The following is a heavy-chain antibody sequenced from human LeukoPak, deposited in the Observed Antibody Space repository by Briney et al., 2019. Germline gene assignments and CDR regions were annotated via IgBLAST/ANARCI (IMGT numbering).Heavy chain of an antibody. V-gene: IGHV3-48*04. CDR1: GFTFSIYS. Sequence: GGSLRLSCAASGFTFSIYSMNWVRQAPGKGLEWVSYISGSSSTIYHADSVKGRFTISRDNAKNSLYLEMNSLRAEDTAAYYCARDVAAGRIDFWGQGTLVTVSS. CDR3: ARDVAAGRIDF. CDR2: ISGSSSTI. D-gene: IGHD6-13*01. J-gene: IGHJ4*02.